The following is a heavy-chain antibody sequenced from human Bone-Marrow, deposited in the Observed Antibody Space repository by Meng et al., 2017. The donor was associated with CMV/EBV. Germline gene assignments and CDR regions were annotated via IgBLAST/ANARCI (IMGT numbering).Heavy chain of an antibody. CDR1: GGTFSSYA. D-gene: IGHD5-12*01. V-gene: IGHV1-69*05. Sequence: SVKVSCKASGGTFSSYAISWVRQAPGQGLEWMGGIIPIFGTANYAQKFQGRVTITTDESTSTAYMELSSLRSEDTAAYYCARRGYSGYDPGIFDHWGQGTLVTVSS. CDR3: ARRGYSGYDPGIFDH. CDR2: IIPIFGTA. J-gene: IGHJ4*02.